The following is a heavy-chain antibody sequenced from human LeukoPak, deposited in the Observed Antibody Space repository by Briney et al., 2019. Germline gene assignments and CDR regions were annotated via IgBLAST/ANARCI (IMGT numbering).Heavy chain of an antibody. J-gene: IGHJ4*02. CDR2: IFYSGST. CDR1: GGSFSGYY. V-gene: IGHV4-59*01. Sequence: SETLSLTCAVYGGSFSGYYWNWIRQPPGKGLEWIGYIFYSGSTNYNPSLKSRVTISVDTFKNQFSLKLSSVTAADTAVYYCAREVSEGYYYDYWGQGTLVTVSS. D-gene: IGHD1-26*01. CDR3: AREVSEGYYYDY.